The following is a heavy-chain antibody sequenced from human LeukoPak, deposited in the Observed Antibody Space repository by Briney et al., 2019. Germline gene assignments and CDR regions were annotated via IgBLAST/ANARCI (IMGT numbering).Heavy chain of an antibody. D-gene: IGHD5-18*01. J-gene: IGHJ6*03. CDR2: MNPNSGNT. Sequence: ASVKVSCKASGYTFTSYDINWVRQATGQGLEWMGWMNPNSGNTGYAQKFQGRVTMTRNTSISTAYMELSSLRSEDTAVYYCARGDSYLLLYYYMDVWGKGTTVTVSS. CDR3: ARGDSYLLLYYYMDV. CDR1: GYTFTSYD. V-gene: IGHV1-8*02.